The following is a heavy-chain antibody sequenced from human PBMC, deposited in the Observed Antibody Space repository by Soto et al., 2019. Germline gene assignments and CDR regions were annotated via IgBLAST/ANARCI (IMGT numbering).Heavy chain of an antibody. V-gene: IGHV3-74*01. CDR2: INPGGSIT. CDR1: GFTFSSYW. D-gene: IGHD2-8*01. J-gene: IGHJ4*02. Sequence: GGSLRLSCAASGFTFSSYWMHWVRQAPGKGLVWVSRINPGGSITAYADSVKGRFTISRDNAKNTLYLQMNSLRGDDTAMYYCARVPTGKYGVWNYWGQGTLVTVSS. CDR3: ARVPTGKYGVWNY.